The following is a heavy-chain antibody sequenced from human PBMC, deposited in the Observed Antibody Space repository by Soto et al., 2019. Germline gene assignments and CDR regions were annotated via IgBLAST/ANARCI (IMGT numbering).Heavy chain of an antibody. J-gene: IGHJ5*02. CDR2: ISSSGTVT. V-gene: IGHV3-11*01. Sequence: QVQLVESGGGLVRPGGSLRLSCAASGFTFRDYDMSWIRQAPGKGLEWVSCISSSGTVTYYADSGKGRFTISRDNAKNSLYVEMNSLRVEDTAVYYCARKGPSAARPNHWGQGTLVTVSS. CDR3: ARKGPSAARPNH. CDR1: GFTFRDYD. D-gene: IGHD6-6*01.